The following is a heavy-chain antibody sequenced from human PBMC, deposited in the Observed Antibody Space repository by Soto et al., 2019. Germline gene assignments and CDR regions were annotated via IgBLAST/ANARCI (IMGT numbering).Heavy chain of an antibody. D-gene: IGHD6-19*01. CDR1: GYTFTSYA. Sequence: QVQLVQSGAEVKKPGASVKVSCKASGYTFTSYAMHWVRQAPGQRLEWMGWINAGNGNTKYSQKFQGRVTITRDTSASTAYMELSRLRSEDTAVYYCARSGSSGWYRLFGYWGQGTLVTVSS. CDR2: INAGNGNT. J-gene: IGHJ4*02. V-gene: IGHV1-3*01. CDR3: ARSGSSGWYRLFGY.